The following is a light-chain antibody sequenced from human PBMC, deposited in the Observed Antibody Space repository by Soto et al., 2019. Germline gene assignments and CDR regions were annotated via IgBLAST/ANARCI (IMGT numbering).Light chain of an antibody. CDR2: EVS. CDR3: CSYASSRFV. Sequence: QSVLTQPPSASGSPGQSVTISCTGTSSDVGGYNYVSWYQQHPGKAPKLMIYEVSKRPSGVPDRFSGSKSSNTASLTVSGHHADDDAYYCSCSYASSRFVFGTGTKVTVL. V-gene: IGLV2-8*01. CDR1: SSDVGGYNY. J-gene: IGLJ1*01.